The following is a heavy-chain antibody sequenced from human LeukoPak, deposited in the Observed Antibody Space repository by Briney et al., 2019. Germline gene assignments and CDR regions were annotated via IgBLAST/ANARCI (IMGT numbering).Heavy chain of an antibody. CDR2: ISSSSSTI. Sequence: GGSLRLSCAASGFTFSSYSMSWVRQAPGKGLEWVSYISSSSSTIYYADSVKGRFTISRDNAKNSLYLQMNSLRAEDTAVYYCARWGPSAFDMWGQGTMVTVSS. D-gene: IGHD3-16*01. J-gene: IGHJ3*02. V-gene: IGHV3-48*04. CDR3: ARWGPSAFDM. CDR1: GFTFSSYS.